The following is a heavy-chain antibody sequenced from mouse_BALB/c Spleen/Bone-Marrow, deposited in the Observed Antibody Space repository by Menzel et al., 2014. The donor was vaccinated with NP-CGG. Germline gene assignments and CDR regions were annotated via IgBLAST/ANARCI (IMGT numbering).Heavy chain of an antibody. J-gene: IGHJ2*01. CDR1: GFNIKDTY. D-gene: IGHD2-14*01. V-gene: IGHV14-3*02. Sequence: VQLKESGAELVKPGASAKLSCTGSGFNIKDTYMHWVKQRPEQGLEWVGRIDPANGNTKYDPKFQGKATITADTSSNTAFLQLSSLTSEDTAVYYCASYYRYSFDYWGQGTTLTVSS. CDR3: ASYYRYSFDY. CDR2: IDPANGNT.